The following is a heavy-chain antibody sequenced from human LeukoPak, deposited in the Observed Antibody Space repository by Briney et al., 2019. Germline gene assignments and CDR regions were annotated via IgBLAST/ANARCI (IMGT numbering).Heavy chain of an antibody. CDR2: ISSSSTYI. D-gene: IGHD6-13*01. Sequence: RGSLRLSCAASGFIFSSYSMNWVRQAPGKGLEWVSSISSSSTYIYYADSVKGRFTISRDNSKNTLYLQMNSLRAEDTAVYYCARYSSSWYGRFDPWGQGTLVTVSS. V-gene: IGHV3-21*01. CDR3: ARYSSSWYGRFDP. J-gene: IGHJ5*02. CDR1: GFIFSSYS.